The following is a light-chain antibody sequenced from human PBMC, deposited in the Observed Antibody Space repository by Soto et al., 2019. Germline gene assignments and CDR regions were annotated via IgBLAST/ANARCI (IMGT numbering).Light chain of an antibody. CDR1: QSVSSN. V-gene: IGKV3-15*01. CDR3: QQYNNGPPT. Sequence: EIVMTQSPATLSVSPGEKATISCRASQSVSSNLAWYQQKPGQAPRLLIYGASTRATGIPARFSGSGSGTEFTLTISSLQSEDFAVYYCQQYNNGPPTFGQGTKV. J-gene: IGKJ1*01. CDR2: GAS.